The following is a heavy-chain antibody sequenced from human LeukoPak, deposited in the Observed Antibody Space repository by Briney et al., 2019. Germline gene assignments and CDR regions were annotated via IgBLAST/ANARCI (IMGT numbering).Heavy chain of an antibody. V-gene: IGHV3-33*01. J-gene: IGHJ5*02. D-gene: IGHD6-13*01. CDR2: IWYDGSKK. CDR1: GFTFSSYG. Sequence: GGSLRLSCAASGFTFSSYGMHWVRQAPGKGLEWVAVIWYDGSKKYYADSVKGRFTISRDNSKNTLYLQMNSLRAEDTAVYYCARDGSSWYSNWFDPWGQGTLVTVSS. CDR3: ARDGSSWYSNWFDP.